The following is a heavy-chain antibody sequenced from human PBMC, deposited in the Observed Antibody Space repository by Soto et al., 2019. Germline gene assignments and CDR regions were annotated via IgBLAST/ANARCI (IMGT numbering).Heavy chain of an antibody. J-gene: IGHJ6*02. V-gene: IGHV1-18*04. CDR3: ARDCRDVGRYCNWPSCGVDV. D-gene: IGHD3-9*01. Sequence: SVKVSCKASGYTFTSYGISWVRQAPGQGLEWMGWISAYNGNTNYAQKLQGRVTMTTDTSTSTAYMELRSLRSDDTAVYYCARDCRDVGRYCNWPSCGVDVWGQGITVTVFS. CDR2: ISAYNGNT. CDR1: GYTFTSYG.